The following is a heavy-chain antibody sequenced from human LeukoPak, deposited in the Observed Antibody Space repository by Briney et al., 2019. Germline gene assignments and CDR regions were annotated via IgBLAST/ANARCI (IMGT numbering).Heavy chain of an antibody. D-gene: IGHD3-10*01. CDR3: ARAGQEWFGDLGFDY. Sequence: GGSLRLSCAASGFTFSSYAMHWVRQAPGKGLEWVANIKQDGSEIYSVASVKGRFTISRDNAKNSLYLQMNSLRAEDTAVYYCARAGQEWFGDLGFDYWGQGTLVTVSS. CDR1: GFTFSSYA. J-gene: IGHJ4*02. V-gene: IGHV3-7*01. CDR2: IKQDGSEI.